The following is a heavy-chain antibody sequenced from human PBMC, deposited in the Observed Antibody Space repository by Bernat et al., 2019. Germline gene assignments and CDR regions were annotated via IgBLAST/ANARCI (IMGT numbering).Heavy chain of an antibody. CDR1: RFSLADYA. D-gene: IGHD6-19*01. Sequence: EGQLLASGGGLVQPGKSLRVSCTASRFSLADYAMSWVRQAPGKGLQWVSSIHGGGGGAFYADSVKGRFTVSRDDHKDTLYLQMNNLRAEDTALYFCAKDAVSRNGKFDAYDIWGQGTMVVVSS. V-gene: IGHV3-23*01. CDR3: AKDAVSRNGKFDAYDI. J-gene: IGHJ3*02. CDR2: IHGGGGGA.